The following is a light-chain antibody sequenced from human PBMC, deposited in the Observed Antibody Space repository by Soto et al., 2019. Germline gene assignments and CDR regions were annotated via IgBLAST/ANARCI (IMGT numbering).Light chain of an antibody. CDR2: DTS. Sequence: EIVLTQSPATLSLSPGERATLFCRASQSLSSFLACFQQKPGQAPRLLIYDTSNRATGIPARFSGSGSGTDFTLTISSLEPEDFAVYFCQKRANWPLTFGGGTKVEIK. CDR3: QKRANWPLT. V-gene: IGKV3-11*01. J-gene: IGKJ4*01. CDR1: QSLSSF.